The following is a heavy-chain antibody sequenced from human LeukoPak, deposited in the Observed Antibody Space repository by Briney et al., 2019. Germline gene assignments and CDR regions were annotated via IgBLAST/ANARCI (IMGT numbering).Heavy chain of an antibody. CDR1: GGSISSGGYY. CDR2: IYYSGST. Sequence: SETLSLTCTVSGGSISSGGYYWGWIRQHPGKGLEWIGYIYYSGSTYYNPSLKSRVTISVDTSKNQFSLKLSSVTAADTAVYYCASCSTSYNGVDYWGQGTLVTVSS. J-gene: IGHJ4*02. CDR3: ASCSTSYNGVDY. D-gene: IGHD2-2*01. V-gene: IGHV4-31*03.